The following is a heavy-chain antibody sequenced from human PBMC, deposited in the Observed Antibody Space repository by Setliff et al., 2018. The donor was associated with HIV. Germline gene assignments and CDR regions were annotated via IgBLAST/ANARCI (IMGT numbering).Heavy chain of an antibody. CDR2: ISHGGST. J-gene: IGHJ3*02. V-gene: IGHV4-38-2*01. D-gene: IGHD3-22*01. CDR1: DYSVRSGFY. Sequence: PSETLSLTCAVSDYSVRSGFYWGWIRQPPGKGLEWIGSISHGGSTYYNPALQSRVTISVDTSKNQFSLKLSSVTAADTAVYYCARSLTSTTMTVVFMGLGAFDIWGQGTMVTVSS. CDR3: ARSLTSTTMTVVFMGLGAFDI.